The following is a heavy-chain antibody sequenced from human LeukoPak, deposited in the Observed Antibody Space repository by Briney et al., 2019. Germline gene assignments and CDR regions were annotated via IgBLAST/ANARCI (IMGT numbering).Heavy chain of an antibody. CDR1: GGSISSGGYS. V-gene: IGHV4-30-2*01. CDR2: IYHSGST. J-gene: IGHJ3*02. D-gene: IGHD3-22*01. Sequence: SETLSLTCAVSGGSISSGGYSWSWIRQPPGKGLEWIGYIYHSGSTYYNPSLKSRVTISVDRSKNQFSLKLSSVTAADTAVYYCAGLEYYYDSSGYYSYNGGAFDIWGQGTMVTVSS. CDR3: AGLEYYYDSSGYYSYNGGAFDI.